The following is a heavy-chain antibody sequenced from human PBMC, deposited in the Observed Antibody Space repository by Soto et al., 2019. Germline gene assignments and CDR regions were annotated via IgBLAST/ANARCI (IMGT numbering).Heavy chain of an antibody. D-gene: IGHD6-6*01. J-gene: IGHJ4*02. V-gene: IGHV1-69*01. CDR3: ARDDETVPFVLGF. Sequence: QVQLVQSGAEVKKPGSSVKVSCKASGGTFSKYAVTWVRRAPGQGLEWMGGILPFVDAANYAQKFQDRLTISVDDDARTAYMELTTLRSEDTALYFCARDDETVPFVLGFWGQGTLVTVSS. CDR2: ILPFVDAA. CDR1: GGTFSKYA.